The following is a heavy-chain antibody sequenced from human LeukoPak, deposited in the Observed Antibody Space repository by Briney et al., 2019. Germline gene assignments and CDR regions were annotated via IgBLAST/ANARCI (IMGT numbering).Heavy chain of an antibody. CDR3: ARDPPDSSGWYSIYYYYGMDV. CDR1: GGSISGSSYY. D-gene: IGHD6-19*01. Sequence: KSSETLSLTCTVSGGSISGSSYYWGWIRQPPGKGLEWIGSIYYSGSTYYNPSLKSRVTISVDTSKNQFSLKLSSVTAADTAVYYCARDPPDSSGWYSIYYYYGMDVWGQGTTVTVSS. V-gene: IGHV4-39*07. J-gene: IGHJ6*02. CDR2: IYYSGST.